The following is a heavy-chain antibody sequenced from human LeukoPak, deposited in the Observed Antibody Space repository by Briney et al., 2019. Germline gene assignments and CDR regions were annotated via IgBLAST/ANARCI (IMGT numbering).Heavy chain of an antibody. Sequence: SETLSLTCNVSGGSISVYFWSWIRQPPGKGLEWIGHIYYKGNTNYNSSLQSRVTISIDTSKTQFSLNLSSVTAADTGVYYCARDRGSGYFPGFDSWGQGTLVTVSS. J-gene: IGHJ4*02. D-gene: IGHD3-3*01. CDR2: IYYKGNT. CDR1: GGSISVYF. CDR3: ARDRGSGYFPGFDS. V-gene: IGHV4-59*01.